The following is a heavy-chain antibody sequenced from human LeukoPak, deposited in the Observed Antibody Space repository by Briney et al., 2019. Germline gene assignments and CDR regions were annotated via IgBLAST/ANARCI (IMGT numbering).Heavy chain of an antibody. CDR3: AKDAMAGTGTFDY. Sequence: PGGSLRLSCVASGFNFNNYAMSWVRQAPGKGLEWVSSISTTGGNTYYADSVKGRFTISRDKSENTMFLQMNSLRAEDTAVYYCAKDAMAGTGTFDYWGQGTLVTVSS. V-gene: IGHV3-23*01. CDR1: GFNFNNYA. D-gene: IGHD6-19*01. CDR2: ISTTGGNT. J-gene: IGHJ4*02.